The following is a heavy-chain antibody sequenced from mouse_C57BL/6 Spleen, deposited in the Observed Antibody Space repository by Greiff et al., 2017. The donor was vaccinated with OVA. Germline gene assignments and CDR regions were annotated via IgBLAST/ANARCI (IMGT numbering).Heavy chain of an antibody. CDR1: GYTFTDYE. CDR2: IDPETGGT. J-gene: IGHJ4*01. V-gene: IGHV1-15*01. Sequence: VQLQQSGAELVRPGASVTLSCKASGYTFTDYEMHWVKQTPVHGLEWIGAIDPETGGTAYNQKFKGKAILTADKSSSTAYMELRSLTSEDSAVYYSTAQATSAMDYWGQGTSATVSS. D-gene: IGHD3-2*02. CDR3: TAQATSAMDY.